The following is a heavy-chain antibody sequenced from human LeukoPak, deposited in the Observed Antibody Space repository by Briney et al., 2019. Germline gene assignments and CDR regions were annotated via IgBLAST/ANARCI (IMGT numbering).Heavy chain of an antibody. D-gene: IGHD5-24*01. V-gene: IGHV3-48*03. CDR3: ARDPGRDGYNYDY. J-gene: IGHJ4*02. CDR2: ISSSGSTI. Sequence: GGSLRLSCAASGFTFSSYAMSWVRQAPGKGLEWVSYISSSGSTIYYADSVKGRFTISRDNAKNSLYLQMNSLRAEDTAVYYCARDPGRDGYNYDYWGQGTLVTVSS. CDR1: GFTFSSYA.